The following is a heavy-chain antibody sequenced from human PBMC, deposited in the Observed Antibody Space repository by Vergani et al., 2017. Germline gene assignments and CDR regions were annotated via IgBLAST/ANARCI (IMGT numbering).Heavy chain of an antibody. CDR3: VKDLAFDGYNDYYYGMDV. D-gene: IGHD5-24*01. CDR2: ISGSGGST. CDR1: GFTFSSYA. V-gene: IGHV3-23*01. Sequence: EVQLLESGGGLVQPGGSLRLSCAASGFTFSSYAMSWVRQAPGKGLEWVSAISGSGGSTYYADSVKGRFTISRDNSKNTLYLQMSSLRAEDTAVYYCVKDLAFDGYNDYYYGMDVWGQGTTVTVSS. J-gene: IGHJ6*02.